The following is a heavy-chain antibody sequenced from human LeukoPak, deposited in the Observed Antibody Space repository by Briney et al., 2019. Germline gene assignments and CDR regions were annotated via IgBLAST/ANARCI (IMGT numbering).Heavy chain of an antibody. Sequence: SETLSLTCTVSGGSISSGGYYWSWIRQHPGKGLEWIGYIYYSGSTYYNPSLKSRVTISVDKSKNQFSLKLSSVTAADTAVYYCARDGLTHSKGPLDYWGQGTLVTVSS. CDR3: ARDGLTHSKGPLDY. V-gene: IGHV4-31*03. CDR2: IYYSGST. J-gene: IGHJ4*02. CDR1: GGSISSGGYY. D-gene: IGHD3/OR15-3a*01.